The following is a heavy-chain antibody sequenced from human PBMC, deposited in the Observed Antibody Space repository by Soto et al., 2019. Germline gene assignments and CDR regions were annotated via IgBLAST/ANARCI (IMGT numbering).Heavy chain of an antibody. V-gene: IGHV4-59*01. D-gene: IGHD6-19*01. CDR1: PGSISSNI. J-gene: IGHJ4*02. CDR2: IYYSGST. CDR3: ARVIGGWYEHDY. Sequence: SETLSLTCTLAPGSISSNIGSWVREPPGEGLEWIGYIYYSGSTNYNPSLKSRVTISVDTSKIQFSLKLSTVTAADTAVAYCARVIGGWYEHDYWAPRILVTVCS.